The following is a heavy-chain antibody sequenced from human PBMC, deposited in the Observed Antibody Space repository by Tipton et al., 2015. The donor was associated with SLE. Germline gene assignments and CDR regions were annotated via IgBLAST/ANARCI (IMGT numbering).Heavy chain of an antibody. D-gene: IGHD4-17*01. CDR1: GFTVSSNY. CDR2: SYSGGST. Sequence: SLRLSCAASGFTVSSNYMSWVRQAPGKGLEWVSVSYSGGSTYYADSVKGRFTISRDNSKNTLYLQMNSLRAEDTAVYYCARESTVTTSDYWGQGTLVTVSS. CDR3: ARESTVTTSDY. J-gene: IGHJ4*02. V-gene: IGHV3-53*05.